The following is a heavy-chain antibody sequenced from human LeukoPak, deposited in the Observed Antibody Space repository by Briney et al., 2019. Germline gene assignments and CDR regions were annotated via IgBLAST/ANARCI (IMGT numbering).Heavy chain of an antibody. J-gene: IGHJ4*02. V-gene: IGHV3-20*04. D-gene: IGHD3-16*02. CDR1: GFTFSSYS. CDR2: INWNGGST. Sequence: PGGSLRLSCAASGFTFSSYSMNWVRQAPGKGLEWVSGINWNGGSTGYADSVKGRFTISRDNAKNSLYLQMNSLRAEDTALYYCARGYRYLDYWGQGTLVTVSS. CDR3: ARGYRYLDY.